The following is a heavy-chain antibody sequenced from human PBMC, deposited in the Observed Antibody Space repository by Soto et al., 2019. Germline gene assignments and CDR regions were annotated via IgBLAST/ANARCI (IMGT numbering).Heavy chain of an antibody. CDR1: GFPFSDNY. D-gene: IGHD2-2*01. V-gene: IGHV3-11*04. CDR2: ISSSSANI. CDR3: ARDREYQLPGGYYFDY. Sequence: GGSLRLSCTASGFPFSDNYMTWIRQAPGKGLEWVSSISSSSANIYYADSVKGRFTISRDNAKNSLYLQMNSLRAEDTAVYYCARDREYQLPGGYYFDYWGQGTLVTVSS. J-gene: IGHJ4*02.